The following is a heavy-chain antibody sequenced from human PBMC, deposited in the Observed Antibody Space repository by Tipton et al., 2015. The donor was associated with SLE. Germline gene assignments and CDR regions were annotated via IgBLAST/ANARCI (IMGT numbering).Heavy chain of an antibody. CDR1: GFTFSDYY. CDR2: ISSSSSYT. J-gene: IGHJ4*02. D-gene: IGHD1-26*01. Sequence: SLRLSCAASGFTFSDYYMSWIRQAPGKGLEWVSYISSSSSYTNYADSVKGRFTISRDNSKNTLYLQMNSLRAEDMAVYYCAKDSTSGSYDYWGQGTLVTVSS. V-gene: IGHV3-11*06. CDR3: AKDSTSGSYDY.